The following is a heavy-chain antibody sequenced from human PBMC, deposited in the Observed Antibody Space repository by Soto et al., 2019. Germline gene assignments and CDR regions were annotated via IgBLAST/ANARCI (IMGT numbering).Heavy chain of an antibody. Sequence: EVQLVESGGGLVQPGGSLRLSCAASGFTFSSYEMNWVRQAPGKGLEWVSYISSSGSTIYYADSVKGRFTISRDNAKNSLYLQMNSLRAEDTAVYYCARSRYYYDSSGSVSDYWGQGTLVTVSS. V-gene: IGHV3-48*03. CDR1: GFTFSSYE. CDR3: ARSRYYYDSSGSVSDY. D-gene: IGHD3-22*01. CDR2: ISSSGSTI. J-gene: IGHJ4*02.